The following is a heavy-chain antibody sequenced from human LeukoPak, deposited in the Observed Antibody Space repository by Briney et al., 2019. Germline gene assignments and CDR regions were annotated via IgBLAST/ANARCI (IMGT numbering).Heavy chain of an antibody. CDR3: AREPRYYRDSYYSYMDV. CDR1: GGSISSYY. J-gene: IGHJ6*03. V-gene: IGHV4-59*01. D-gene: IGHD3-22*01. CDR2: ISHSGST. Sequence: SETLSLTCTVSGGSISSYYWTWIRQPPGKRLQWIGSISHSGSTKYNPSLNSRVSISIDTSRDPFSLKLRSVTAADTAVYYCAREPRYYRDSYYSYMDVWGKGTTVTVSS.